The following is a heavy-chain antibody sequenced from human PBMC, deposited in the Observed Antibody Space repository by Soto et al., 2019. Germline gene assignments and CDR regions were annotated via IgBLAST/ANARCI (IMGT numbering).Heavy chain of an antibody. CDR3: ARERGVYDILTGYWYY. V-gene: IGHV1-18*04. CDR1: GYTFTSYG. CDR2: ISAYNGNT. Sequence: QVQLVQSGAEGKKPGASVKVSCKASGYTFTSYGISWVRQAPGQGLEWMGWISAYNGNTNYAQKLQGRVTMTTDTSTSTAYRELRSLRSHDTAVYHCARERGVYDILTGYWYYWGQGTLVTVSS. J-gene: IGHJ4*02. D-gene: IGHD3-9*01.